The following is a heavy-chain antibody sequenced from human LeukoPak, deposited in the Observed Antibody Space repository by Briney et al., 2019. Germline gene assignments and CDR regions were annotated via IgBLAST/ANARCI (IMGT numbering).Heavy chain of an antibody. CDR1: GFTFSSYA. CDR3: AKGGKYYYDSSGYSQD. D-gene: IGHD3-22*01. V-gene: IGHV3-23*01. CDR2: ISGSGGST. J-gene: IGHJ4*02. Sequence: GGSLRLSCAASGFTFSSYAMSWVRQAPGKGRERVSAISGSGGSTYYADSVKGRFTISRDNSKNTLYLQMNSLRAEDTAVYYCAKGGKYYYDSSGYSQDWGQGTLVTVSS.